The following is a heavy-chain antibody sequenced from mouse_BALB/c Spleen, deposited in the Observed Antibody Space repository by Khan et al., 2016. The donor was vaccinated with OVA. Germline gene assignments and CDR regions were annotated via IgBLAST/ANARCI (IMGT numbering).Heavy chain of an antibody. CDR1: GFTFSSYS. Sequence: EVKVVESGGDLVEPGGSLKLSCAASGFTFSSYSMSWVRQTPDKRLEWVATISSGGDYTYYPDIVKGRFTISRDNAKNTLYLQMSSLKSEDTAMYYWASQVTGSFAYWGQGTLVAVSA. V-gene: IGHV5-6*01. J-gene: IGHJ3*01. CDR2: ISSGGDYT. CDR3: ASQVTGSFAY. D-gene: IGHD4-1*01.